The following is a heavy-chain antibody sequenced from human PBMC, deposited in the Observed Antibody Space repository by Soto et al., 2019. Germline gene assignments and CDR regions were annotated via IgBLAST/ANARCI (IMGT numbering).Heavy chain of an antibody. CDR3: ARDRYCSGGSCLNAFDI. CDR2: ISSSSSTI. V-gene: IGHV3-48*02. Sequence: GRSLRLSCAASGFTFSSYSMNWVRQAPGKGLEWVSYISSSSSTIYYADSVKGRFTISRDNAKNSLYLQMNSLTDEDTAVYYCARDRYCSGGSCLNAFDIWGQVTMVTVSS. CDR1: GFTFSSYS. J-gene: IGHJ3*02. D-gene: IGHD2-15*01.